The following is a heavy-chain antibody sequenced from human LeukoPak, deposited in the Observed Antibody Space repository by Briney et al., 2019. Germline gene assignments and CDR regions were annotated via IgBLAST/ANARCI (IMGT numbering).Heavy chain of an antibody. CDR2: MSISSSTT. V-gene: IGHV3-11*01. J-gene: IGHJ4*02. CDR3: ARVLVVEGFDY. Sequence: GGSLRLSCAASGFTFSNYYMTWIRQAPGKGLECTSYMSISSSTTYYADSVKGRFTISRDNAKDSLYLQMNSLRAEDTAVYYCARVLVVEGFDYWGQGTLVTVSS. CDR1: GFTFSNYY. D-gene: IGHD3-3*02.